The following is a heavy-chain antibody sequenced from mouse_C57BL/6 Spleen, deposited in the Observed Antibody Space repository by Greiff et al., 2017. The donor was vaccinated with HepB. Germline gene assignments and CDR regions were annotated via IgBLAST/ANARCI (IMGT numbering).Heavy chain of an antibody. D-gene: IGHD2-4*01. CDR3: ARGNDYDVVWYFDV. J-gene: IGHJ1*03. V-gene: IGHV1-42*01. CDR1: GYSFTGYY. CDR2: INPSTGGT. Sequence: LVEPGASVKISCKASGYSFTGYYMNWVKQSPEKSLEWIGEINPSTGGTTYNQKFKAKATLTVDKSSSTAYMQLKSLTSEDSAVYYCARGNDYDVVWYFDVWGTGTTVTVSS.